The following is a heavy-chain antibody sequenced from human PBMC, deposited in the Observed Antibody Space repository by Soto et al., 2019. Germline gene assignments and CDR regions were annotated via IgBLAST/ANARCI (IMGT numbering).Heavy chain of an antibody. Sequence: ETLSLTCSFSGNSVTIHYLTWSRQSPEKGLEWIGYLYYTGFSHYNSSFKSRLTISLDRSRNHFSLQPISLTVAHTPLHYPATSYGNAWYSYCGQGTQVTVSS. CDR2: LYYTGFS. D-gene: IGHD6-13*01. CDR3: ATSYGNAWYSY. V-gene: IGHV4-59*02. J-gene: IGHJ4*02. CDR1: GNSVTIHY.